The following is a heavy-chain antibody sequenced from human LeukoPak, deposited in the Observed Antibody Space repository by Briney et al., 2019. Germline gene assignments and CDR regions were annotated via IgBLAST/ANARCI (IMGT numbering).Heavy chain of an antibody. CDR1: GGSISSSNW. D-gene: IGHD3-10*01. V-gene: IGHV4-4*02. Sequence: SGTLSLTCAVSGGSISSSNWWSWVRQPPGKGLEWIGEIYHSGSTNYNPSLKSRVTISVDTAKNQVSLKMRSVTAADTAVYYCARRGWLGSYTWFDPWGQGTPVIVST. J-gene: IGHJ5*02. CDR3: ARRGWLGSYTWFDP. CDR2: IYHSGST.